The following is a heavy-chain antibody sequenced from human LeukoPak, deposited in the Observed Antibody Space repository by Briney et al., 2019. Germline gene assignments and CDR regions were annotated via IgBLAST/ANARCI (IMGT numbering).Heavy chain of an antibody. V-gene: IGHV1-2*02. J-gene: IGHJ6*02. D-gene: IGHD6-19*01. CDR3: AAETVAGTSFDYYYGMDV. CDR2: INPNSGGT. Sequence: GASVKVSCKASGYTFTAYYMHWVRQAPGQGLEWMGWINPNSGGTNYAQNFQGRVTMTRDTSISTAYMELSRLRSDDTAVYYCAAETVAGTSFDYYYGMDVWGQGTTVTVSS. CDR1: GYTFTAYY.